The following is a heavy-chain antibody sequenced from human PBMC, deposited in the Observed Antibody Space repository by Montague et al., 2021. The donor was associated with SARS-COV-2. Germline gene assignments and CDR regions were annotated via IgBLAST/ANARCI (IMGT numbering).Heavy chain of an antibody. J-gene: IGHJ4*02. CDR2: IYYSGST. D-gene: IGHD3-3*01. CDR1: GGSISSYY. V-gene: IGHV4-59*01. CDR3: ASQVPDFWSGIDY. Sequence: SETLSLTCTVSGGSISSYYWSWIRQPPGKGLEWIGYIYYSGSTNYNPSLKSRVTISVDTSKNKFPLTLSSVTAADTAVYYCASQVPDFWSGIDYWGQGTLVAVSS.